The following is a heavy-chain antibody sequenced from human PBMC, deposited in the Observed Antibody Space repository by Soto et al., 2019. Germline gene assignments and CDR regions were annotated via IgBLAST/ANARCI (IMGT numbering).Heavy chain of an antibody. CDR1: GFTFDTYA. D-gene: IGHD1-1*01. Sequence: EVQLVESGGVLVQPGRSLRLSCAASGFTFDTYAMHWVRQAPGKGLEWVSGISWNSGSIGYADSVKGRFTISRDNTKNSLYLQMNSLRAEDTALYYCTKDRGGEPGWGWFDPWGQGTLVTVSS. V-gene: IGHV3-9*01. CDR2: ISWNSGSI. J-gene: IGHJ5*02. CDR3: TKDRGGEPGWGWFDP.